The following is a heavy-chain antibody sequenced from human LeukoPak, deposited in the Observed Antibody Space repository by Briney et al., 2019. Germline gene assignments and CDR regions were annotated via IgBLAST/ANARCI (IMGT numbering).Heavy chain of an antibody. Sequence: TSQTLSLTCTVSGYSISSGYYWGWVRQPPGKGLEWIGSIYHSGSTYYNPSLKSRVTISVDTSKNQFSLKLSSVTAADTAVYYCVKTGTYYEKFFDYWGQGTLVTVSS. D-gene: IGHD3-10*01. J-gene: IGHJ4*02. CDR1: GYSISSGYY. V-gene: IGHV4-38-2*02. CDR2: IYHSGST. CDR3: VKTGTYYEKFFDY.